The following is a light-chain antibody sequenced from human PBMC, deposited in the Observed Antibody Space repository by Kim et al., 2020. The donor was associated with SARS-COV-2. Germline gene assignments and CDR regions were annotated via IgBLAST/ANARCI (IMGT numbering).Light chain of an antibody. V-gene: IGKV3-20*01. Sequence: EIVLTQSPVTLSLSPGERATLSCRASQSVGSRYLAWFQQKPGQPPRLLMYDTSKRATGVPDRFSGSGSGTDFTLTVSRLEAEDYALYYCQQYLKSPLTFGGGTKVEI. CDR1: QSVGSRY. CDR3: QQYLKSPLT. J-gene: IGKJ4*01. CDR2: DTS.